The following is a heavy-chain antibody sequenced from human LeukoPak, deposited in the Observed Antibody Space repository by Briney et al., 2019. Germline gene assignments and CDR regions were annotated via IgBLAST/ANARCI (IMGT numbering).Heavy chain of an antibody. CDR1: GFTFSSYW. D-gene: IGHD2-15*01. CDR2: IKQDGSEK. J-gene: IGHJ4*02. V-gene: IGHV3-7*01. CDR3: ARLGYCSGGSCYSSYYFDC. Sequence: GGSLRLSCAASGFTFSSYWMSWVRQAPGKGLEWVANIKQDGSEKYYVDSEKGRFTISRDNAKNSLYLQMNSLRAEDTAVYYCARLGYCSGGSCYSSYYFDCWGQGTLVTVSS.